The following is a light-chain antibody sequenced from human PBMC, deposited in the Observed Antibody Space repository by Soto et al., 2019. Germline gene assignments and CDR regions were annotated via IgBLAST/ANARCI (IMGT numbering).Light chain of an antibody. CDR2: ESS. CDR1: SSDVGSYNL. V-gene: IGLV2-23*01. Sequence: QSPLAQPASVSVSPGQSITISCTGTSSDVGSYNLVSWYQQHPGKAPKLLIFESSKRPSGVSNRFSGSKSGNTASLTISGLQAEDEADYYCCSYAGAKTFFGTGTKVTVL. CDR3: CSYAGAKTF. J-gene: IGLJ1*01.